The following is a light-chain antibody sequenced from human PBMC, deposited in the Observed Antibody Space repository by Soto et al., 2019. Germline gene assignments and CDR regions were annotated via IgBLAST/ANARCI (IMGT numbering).Light chain of an antibody. CDR2: KAS. J-gene: IGKJ1*01. Sequence: DIQMTQSPSSLSASVGYRVTITCRASQSISSWLAWYQQKPGKAPKLLIYKASSLESGVPSRFSGSGSGTEFTLTISSLQPDDFATYYCQQYNSYPTFGQGTTGDIK. CDR1: QSISSW. CDR3: QQYNSYPT. V-gene: IGKV1-5*03.